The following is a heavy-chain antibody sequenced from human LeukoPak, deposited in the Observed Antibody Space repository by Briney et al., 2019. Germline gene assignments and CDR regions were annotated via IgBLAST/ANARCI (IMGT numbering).Heavy chain of an antibody. Sequence: GASVKVSCKASGYTFTGYYMHWVRQAPGQGLEWMGWINPNSGGTNYAQKFQGRVTMTRDTSISTAYMELSRLRSDDTAVYYCAREGRDYDILTGYQTYRLRPFDYWGQGTLVTVSS. V-gene: IGHV1-2*02. CDR3: AREGRDYDILTGYQTYRLRPFDY. CDR1: GYTFTGYY. CDR2: INPNSGGT. D-gene: IGHD3-9*01. J-gene: IGHJ4*02.